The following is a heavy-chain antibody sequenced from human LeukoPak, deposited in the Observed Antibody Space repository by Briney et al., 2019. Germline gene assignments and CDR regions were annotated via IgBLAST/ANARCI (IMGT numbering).Heavy chain of an antibody. CDR2: ISSSSSYI. J-gene: IGHJ1*01. CDR3: ARGYSSGWYKVPEYIQH. D-gene: IGHD6-19*01. CDR1: GFTFSSYN. Sequence: GGTLRLSCAASGFTFSSYNMNWVRQAPGKGLEWVSSISSSSSYIYQADSVKGRFTISRDNAKNSLYLQMNNLRAEDTAVYYCARGYSSGWYKVPEYIQHWGQGTLVTVSS. V-gene: IGHV3-21*01.